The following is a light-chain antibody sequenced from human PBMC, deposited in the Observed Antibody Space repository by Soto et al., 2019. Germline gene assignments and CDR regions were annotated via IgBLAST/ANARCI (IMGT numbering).Light chain of an antibody. CDR1: NSYVGAYDY. CDR3: TSYTSSSTVV. V-gene: IGLV2-14*01. Sequence: QSVLTQPASVSGSPGQSITISCTGTNSYVGAYDYVSWYQQHPGKAPKLMIYEVSNRPSGVSNRFSGSKSGNTASLTISGLQAEDEADYYCTSYTSSSTVVFGGGTKLTVL. CDR2: EVS. J-gene: IGLJ2*01.